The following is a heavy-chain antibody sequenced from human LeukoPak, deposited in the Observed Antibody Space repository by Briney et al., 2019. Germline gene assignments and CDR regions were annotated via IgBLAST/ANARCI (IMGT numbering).Heavy chain of an antibody. J-gene: IGHJ4*02. Sequence: GGSLRLSCAASGFTFSSYGMHWVRQAPGKGLEWVAFIRSDGSNKYYADSVKGRFAISRDHSKLYLQMNSLRAEDTAVYYCPKKGYSNGWRDSYYFDCWGQGTLVTVSS. CDR1: GFTFSSYG. CDR3: PKKGYSNGWRDSYYFDC. D-gene: IGHD6-19*01. V-gene: IGHV3-30*02. CDR2: IRSDGSNK.